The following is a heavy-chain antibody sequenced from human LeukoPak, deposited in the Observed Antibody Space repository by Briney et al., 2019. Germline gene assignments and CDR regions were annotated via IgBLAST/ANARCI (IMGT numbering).Heavy chain of an antibody. Sequence: GGSLRLSCAASGFTFSSYAMSWVRQAPGKGLEWVSAIYWNGDSTGYTDSVKGRFTISRDNAKNSLFLQMNGLRAEDTALYYCARGRYSSTWDWSSPLQYYFDYWGQGTLVTVSS. CDR1: GFTFSSYA. CDR3: ARGRYSSTWDWSSPLQYYFDY. J-gene: IGHJ4*02. D-gene: IGHD6-13*01. V-gene: IGHV3-20*04. CDR2: IYWNGDST.